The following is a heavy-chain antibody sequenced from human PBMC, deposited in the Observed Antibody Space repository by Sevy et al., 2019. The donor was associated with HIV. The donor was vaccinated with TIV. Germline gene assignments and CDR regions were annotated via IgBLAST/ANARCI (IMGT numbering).Heavy chain of an antibody. CDR2: INQDGSKK. V-gene: IGHV3-7*01. Sequence: GGSLRLSCAASGFTFSSYWMTWVRQAPGQGLEWVANINQDGSKKYYVDSVKGRFTISRDNAKNSLYLQMNSLGAADMAVYYGARSIAAAGPDYWGQGTLVTVSS. D-gene: IGHD6-13*01. J-gene: IGHJ4*02. CDR3: ARSIAAAGPDY. CDR1: GFTFSSYW.